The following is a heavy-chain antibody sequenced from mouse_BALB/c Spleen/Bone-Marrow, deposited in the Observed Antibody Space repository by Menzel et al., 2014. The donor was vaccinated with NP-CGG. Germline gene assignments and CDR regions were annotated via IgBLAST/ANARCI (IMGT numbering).Heavy chain of an antibody. CDR3: ARGIYYYGSSCAH. D-gene: IGHD1-1*01. Sequence: VQLKESGGGLVQPGGSLKLSCAASGFTFSSYTMSWVRQTPEKRLEWVAYISNGGGSTYYPDTVKGRSTISRDNAKNTLYLQMSSLKSEDTAMYYCARGIYYYGSSCAHWGQGTLVTVSA. V-gene: IGHV5-12-2*01. CDR1: GFTFSSYT. J-gene: IGHJ3*01. CDR2: ISNGGGST.